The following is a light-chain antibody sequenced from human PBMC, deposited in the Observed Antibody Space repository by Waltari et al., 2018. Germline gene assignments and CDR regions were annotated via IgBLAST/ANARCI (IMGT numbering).Light chain of an antibody. J-gene: IGLJ3*02. CDR2: RNE. CDR1: SSNIGNNY. V-gene: IGLV1-47*01. Sequence: QSVLTQPPSASGTPGQRVTMSCSGSSSNIGNNYVYCYQQLPGTAPKLLIYRNEQRPSGVPDRFSGSKSGTSASLAISGPRSEDEANYYCAAWDDSLSGPGVFGGGTKLTVL. CDR3: AAWDDSLSGPGV.